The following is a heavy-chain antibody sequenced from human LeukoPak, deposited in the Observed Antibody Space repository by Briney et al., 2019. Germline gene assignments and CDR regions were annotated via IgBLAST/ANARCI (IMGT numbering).Heavy chain of an antibody. J-gene: IGHJ4*02. Sequence: GGSLRLSCAASGFSVSSSYMAWVRQAPGKGLEWGSIMYIGGNTFHADSVKGRFTISRDSSKNTLYLQMNSLTAEDTAVYYCARGYCYNGNCPFAFDSWGQGTLVTVSS. CDR2: MYIGGNT. V-gene: IGHV3-66*02. CDR1: GFSVSSSY. D-gene: IGHD2-8*01. CDR3: ARGYCYNGNCPFAFDS.